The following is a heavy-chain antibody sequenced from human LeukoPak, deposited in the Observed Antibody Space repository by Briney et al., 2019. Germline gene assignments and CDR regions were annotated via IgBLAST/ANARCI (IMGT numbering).Heavy chain of an antibody. V-gene: IGHV4-38-2*01. CDR3: INYDFWSGYFL. CDR2: IYHSGST. CDR1: GYSISSAYY. D-gene: IGHD3-3*01. J-gene: IGHJ4*02. Sequence: PSETLSLTCAVSGYSISSAYYWGWIRQPPGKGLEWIASIYHSGSTYYNPSLKSRVTISVDTSKNQFSPKLSSVTAADTAVYYCINYDFWSGYFLWGQGTLVTVSS.